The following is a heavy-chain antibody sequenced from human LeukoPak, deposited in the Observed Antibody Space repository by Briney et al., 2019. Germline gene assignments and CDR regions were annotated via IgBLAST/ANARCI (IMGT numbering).Heavy chain of an antibody. V-gene: IGHV3-30*18. Sequence: GGSLRLSCAASGFTFSNAWMHWVRQAPGKGLEWVAAISYDGSNKYYADSVKGRFTISRDNSKNTLYLQMNSLRAEDTAVYYCAKGPLRLGELSLNDWGQGTLVTVSS. CDR3: AKGPLRLGELSLND. J-gene: IGHJ4*02. CDR1: GFTFSNAW. D-gene: IGHD3-16*02. CDR2: ISYDGSNK.